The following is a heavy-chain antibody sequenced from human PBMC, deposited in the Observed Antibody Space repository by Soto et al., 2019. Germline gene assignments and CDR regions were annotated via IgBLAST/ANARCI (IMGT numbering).Heavy chain of an antibody. CDR3: ANRITAFGLLIHPLDP. CDR1: GGSVNGYY. J-gene: IGHJ5*02. V-gene: IGHV4-34*01. Sequence: SETLSLTCAVYGGSVNGYYWNWIRQPPGKGLEWIGEINHTGGTHYNPSLKSRVTMSVDTSKNQFSLRLSSVTAADTAIYCANRITAFGLLIHPLDPWGQGTQVTVYS. D-gene: IGHD3-3*01. CDR2: INHTGGT.